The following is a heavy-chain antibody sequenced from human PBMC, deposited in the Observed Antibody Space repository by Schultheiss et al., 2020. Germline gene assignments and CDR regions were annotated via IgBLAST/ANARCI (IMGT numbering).Heavy chain of an antibody. D-gene: IGHD2-15*01. Sequence: GGSLRLSCAASGFTFSSYGMHWVRQAPGKGLEWVAVISYDGSNKYYADSVKGRFTISRDNSKNTLYLQMNSLRAEDTAVYYCARDPGYCSGGRCYHEGFDYWGQGTLVTVSS. CDR3: ARDPGYCSGGRCYHEGFDY. V-gene: IGHV3-30*03. CDR1: GFTFSSYG. CDR2: ISYDGSNK. J-gene: IGHJ4*02.